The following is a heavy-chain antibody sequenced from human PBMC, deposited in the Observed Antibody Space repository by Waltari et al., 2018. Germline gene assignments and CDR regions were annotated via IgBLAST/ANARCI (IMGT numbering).Heavy chain of an antibody. CDR3: ARMGATVLKSIDF. CDR2: IKQDGSDQ. V-gene: IGHV3-7*03. Sequence: EVQLVESGGGLVQPGGSLRLSCEGSGFTFRDYWMTWVRQAPNMGLGWGATIKQDGSDQYYVDHVKGRFTISRDNAKNSVHLRMDSLRAEDTAFYYCARMGATVLKSIDFWGQGTLVTVSS. D-gene: IGHD2-21*02. CDR1: GFTFRDYW. J-gene: IGHJ4*02.